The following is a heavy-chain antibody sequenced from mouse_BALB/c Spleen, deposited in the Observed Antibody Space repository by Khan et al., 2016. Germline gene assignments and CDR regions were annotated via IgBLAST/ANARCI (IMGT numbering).Heavy chain of an antibody. D-gene: IGHD1-1*02. V-gene: IGHV9-3*02. CDR3: ARSAPVVRWYYAMDY. Sequence: QIQLVQSGPELKKPGETVKISCKASGYTFTNYGMNWVKQAPGKGLKWMGWINTNTGEPTYAEEFKGRFAFSLETSASTAYLQINNLKNADTATYCCARSAPVVRWYYAMDYWGQGTSVTVSS. CDR2: INTNTGEP. CDR1: GYTFTNYG. J-gene: IGHJ4*01.